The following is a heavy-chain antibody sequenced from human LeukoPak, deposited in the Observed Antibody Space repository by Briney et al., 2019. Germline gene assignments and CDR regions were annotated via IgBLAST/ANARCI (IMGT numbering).Heavy chain of an antibody. J-gene: IGHJ4*02. V-gene: IGHV1-18*01. CDR2: ISAYNGNT. CDR3: ARRTIFGVVTTGGYYFDY. Sequence: GASVKVSCKASGGTFSSYAISWVRQAPGQGLEWMGWISAYNGNTNYAQKLQGRVTMTTDTSTSTAYMELRSLRSDDTAVYYCARRTIFGVVTTGGYYFDYWGQGTLVTVSS. D-gene: IGHD3-3*01. CDR1: GGTFSSYA.